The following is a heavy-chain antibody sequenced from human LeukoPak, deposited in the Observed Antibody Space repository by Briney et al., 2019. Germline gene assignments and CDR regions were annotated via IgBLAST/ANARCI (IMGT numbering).Heavy chain of an antibody. CDR3: AREGYDFWSGYSFDP. D-gene: IGHD3-3*01. Sequence: GGSLRLSCAASGFTFSSYAMSWVRQAPGKGLEWVSAISGSGGSTYYADSVKGRFTISRDNSKNTLYLQMNSLRAEDTAVYYCAREGYDFWSGYSFDPWGQGTLVTVSS. J-gene: IGHJ5*02. CDR2: ISGSGGST. CDR1: GFTFSSYA. V-gene: IGHV3-23*01.